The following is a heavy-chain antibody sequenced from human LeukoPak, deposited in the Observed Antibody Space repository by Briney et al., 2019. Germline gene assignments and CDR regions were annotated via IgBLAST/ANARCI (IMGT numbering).Heavy chain of an antibody. CDR2: ISSNGGST. Sequence: GGSLRLSCSASGFTFSSYAMHWVRQAPGKGLEYVSAISSNGGSTYYADSVKGRFTISRDNSKNTLYLQMSSLGAEDTAVYYCVNGGYYYDSSGYHNFDYWGQGTLVTVSS. D-gene: IGHD3-22*01. V-gene: IGHV3-64D*06. CDR3: VNGGYYYDSSGYHNFDY. CDR1: GFTFSSYA. J-gene: IGHJ4*02.